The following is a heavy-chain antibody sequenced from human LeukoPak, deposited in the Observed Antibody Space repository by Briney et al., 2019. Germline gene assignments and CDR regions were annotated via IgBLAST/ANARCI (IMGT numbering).Heavy chain of an antibody. D-gene: IGHD1-7*01. CDR1: GFTFTSYW. CDR3: ARPTTTLEY. CDR2: INPDGSGP. Sequence: PGGSLRLSCATSGFTFTSYWMHWVRQAPGKGLVWVSRINPDGSGPIYADSVKGRFTISRDNAKNTLYQQMNSLGDEDTAVYYCARPTTTLEYWGQGTLVTVSS. J-gene: IGHJ4*02. V-gene: IGHV3-74*01.